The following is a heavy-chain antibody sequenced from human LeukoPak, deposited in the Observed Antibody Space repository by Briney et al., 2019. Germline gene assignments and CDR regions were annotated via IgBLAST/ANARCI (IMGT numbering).Heavy chain of an antibody. CDR2: MNPNSGNT. Sequence: ASVKVSCKASGSTFTSYDINWVRQATGQGLEWMGWMNPNSGNTGYAQRFQGRVTMTRNTSISTAYMELSSLRSEDTAVYYCARETYSSSSAGFDYWGQGTLVTVSS. D-gene: IGHD6-6*01. V-gene: IGHV1-8*01. CDR1: GSTFTSYD. J-gene: IGHJ4*02. CDR3: ARETYSSSSAGFDY.